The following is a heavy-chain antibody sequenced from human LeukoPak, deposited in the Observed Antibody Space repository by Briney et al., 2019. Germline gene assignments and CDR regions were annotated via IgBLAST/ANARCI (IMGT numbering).Heavy chain of an antibody. J-gene: IGHJ6*03. CDR3: ARIRPHCSSTSCYVHYYYYMDV. Sequence: GGSLRLSCAASGFTFSSYWMSWVRQAPGKGLEWVANIKQDGSEKYYVDSVKGRFTISTDNAKNSLYLQMNSLRAEDTAVYYCARIRPHCSSTSCYVHYYYYMDVWGKGTTVTVSS. CDR2: IKQDGSEK. V-gene: IGHV3-7*01. D-gene: IGHD2-2*01. CDR1: GFTFSSYW.